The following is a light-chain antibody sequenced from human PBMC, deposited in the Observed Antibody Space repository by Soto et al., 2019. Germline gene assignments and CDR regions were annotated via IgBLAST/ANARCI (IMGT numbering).Light chain of an antibody. Sequence: IQMTHSPSTLSASVLYRVTITCLSSQIISNWVAWYQQKPGKAPDLLIYDASRLAGGVPSRFSGSESGTEFTLTISSLQPDDSATYYCQQYDVYSPWMFGQGTKVDI. J-gene: IGKJ1*01. CDR2: DAS. CDR3: QQYDVYSPWM. V-gene: IGKV1-5*01. CDR1: QIISNW.